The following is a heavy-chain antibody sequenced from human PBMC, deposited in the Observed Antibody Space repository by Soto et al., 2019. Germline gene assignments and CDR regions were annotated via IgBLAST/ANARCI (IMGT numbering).Heavy chain of an antibody. CDR1: RGAFSGSY. D-gene: IGHD5-18*01. CDR3: AKDSGYNYGYFRWFDP. Sequence: SDNVYRTCAVYRGAFSGSYWTWIRQPPGTGLEWIGEINHSGSTNYNPSLKSRVTISVDTSKNQFSLKLSSVTAADTAVYYCAKDSGYNYGYFRWFDPWGQG. CDR2: INHSGST. J-gene: IGHJ5*02. V-gene: IGHV4-34*01.